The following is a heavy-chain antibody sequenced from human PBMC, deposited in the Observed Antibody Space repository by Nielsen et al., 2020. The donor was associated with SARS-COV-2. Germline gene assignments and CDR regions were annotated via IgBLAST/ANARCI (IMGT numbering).Heavy chain of an antibody. V-gene: IGHV4-39*01. CDR3: ARSYAARPRPIDTPGTWGY. J-gene: IGHJ4*02. Sequence: SETLSLTCTVSGDSIRSFSYYWGWIRQPPGKGLEWIANIYFGGTTYYNPSLKSRVTISVDTSENQFSLKLTSVTAADTAVYYCARSYAARPRPIDTPGTWGYWGQGTLVTVSS. D-gene: IGHD6-13*01. CDR1: GDSIRSFSYY. CDR2: IYFGGTT.